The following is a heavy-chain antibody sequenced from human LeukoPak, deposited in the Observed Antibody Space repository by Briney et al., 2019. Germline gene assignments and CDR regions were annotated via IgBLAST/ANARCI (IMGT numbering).Heavy chain of an antibody. V-gene: IGHV1-69*04. CDR1: GGTFDNYA. Sequence: ASVKVSCKASGGTFDNYAVSWVREAPGLGLEWMGRIIPMLGKTNSAQKFQDRVTFTADKSTGTAYMELTHLRPDDTAVYFCARGLLGGFAAAPFDHWGQGTLVTVSP. D-gene: IGHD2-2*01. J-gene: IGHJ4*02. CDR3: ARGLLGGFAAAPFDH. CDR2: IIPMLGKT.